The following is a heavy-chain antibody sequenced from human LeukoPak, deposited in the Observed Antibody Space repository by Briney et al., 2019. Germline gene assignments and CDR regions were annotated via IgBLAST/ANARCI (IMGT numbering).Heavy chain of an antibody. CDR2: IYYSGST. J-gene: IGHJ4*02. CDR1: GGSISSYY. V-gene: IGHV4-59*01. CDR3: ARDGGYSYGYPYYFDY. D-gene: IGHD5-18*01. Sequence: SETLSLTCTVSGGSISSYYWSWIRQPPGKGPEWIGYIYYSGSTNYNPSLKSRVTISVDTSKNQFSLKLSSVTAADTAVYYCARDGGYSYGYPYYFDYWGQGTLVTVSS.